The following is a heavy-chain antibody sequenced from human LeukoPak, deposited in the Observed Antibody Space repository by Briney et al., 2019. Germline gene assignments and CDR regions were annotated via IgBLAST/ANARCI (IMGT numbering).Heavy chain of an antibody. D-gene: IGHD1-26*01. J-gene: IGHJ5*02. CDR2: IGSDGSST. Sequence: GSLRLSCAASGFTFSNYWMHWVRQAPGKGLVWVSRIGSDGSSTNYADSVKGRFTISRDNAKNMLYLQMNSLRVEDTAVYYCARGPIVGATTWFDPWGQGTLVTVSS. CDR1: GFTFSNYW. V-gene: IGHV3-74*01. CDR3: ARGPIVGATTWFDP.